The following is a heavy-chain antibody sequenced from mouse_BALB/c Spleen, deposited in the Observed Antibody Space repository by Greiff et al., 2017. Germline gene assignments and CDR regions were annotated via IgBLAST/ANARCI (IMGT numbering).Heavy chain of an antibody. CDR3: ARLLLLYFDY. CDR1: GYSFTSYW. D-gene: IGHD1-1*01. CDR2: IDPSDSET. J-gene: IGHJ2*01. Sequence: QVQLQQSGPQLVRPGASVKISCKASGYSFTSYWMHWVKQRPGQGLEWIGMIDPSDSETRLNQKFKDKATLTVDKSSSTAYMQLSSPTSEDSAVYYCARLLLLYFDYWGQGTTLTVSS. V-gene: IGHV1-74*01.